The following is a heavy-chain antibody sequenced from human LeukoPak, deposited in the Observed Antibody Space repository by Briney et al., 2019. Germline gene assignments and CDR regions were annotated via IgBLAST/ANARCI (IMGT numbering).Heavy chain of an antibody. V-gene: IGHV4-4*07. CDR2: IYTSGST. J-gene: IGHJ4*02. CDR3: ARESRYGDYVKY. D-gene: IGHD4-17*01. CDR1: GGSISSYY. Sequence: SETLSLTCTVSGGSISSYYWGWIRQPAGKGLEWIGRIYTSGSTNYNPSLKSRVTMSVDTSKNQFSLKLSSVTAADTAVYYCARESRYGDYVKYWGQGTLVTVSS.